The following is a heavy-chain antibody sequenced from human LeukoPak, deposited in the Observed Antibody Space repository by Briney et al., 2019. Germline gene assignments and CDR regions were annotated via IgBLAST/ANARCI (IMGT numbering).Heavy chain of an antibody. Sequence: SETLSLTCTVSGGSIRSYYWSWIRQPPGKGLEWIGHISDSGGTNFNPSLKSRVTISVDTSKNQFSLKLSSVTAADTAVYYCARGRSGGYYRFDYWGQGTLVTVSS. J-gene: IGHJ4*02. CDR3: ARGRSGGYYRFDY. D-gene: IGHD1-26*01. CDR1: GGSIRSYY. V-gene: IGHV4-59*01. CDR2: ISDSGGT.